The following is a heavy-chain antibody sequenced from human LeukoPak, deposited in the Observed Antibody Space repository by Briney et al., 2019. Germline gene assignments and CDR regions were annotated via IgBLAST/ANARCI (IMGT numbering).Heavy chain of an antibody. CDR3: ACVIAPPTRPLVDY. Sequence: PSETLSLTCAVYGGSFSGYYWSWIRQPPGKGLEWIGEINHSGSTNYNPSLKSRVTISVDTSKNQFSLKLSSVTAADTAVYYCACVIAPPTRPLVDYWGQGTLVTVSS. J-gene: IGHJ4*02. CDR2: INHSGST. V-gene: IGHV4-34*01. CDR1: GGSFSGYY. D-gene: IGHD1-26*01.